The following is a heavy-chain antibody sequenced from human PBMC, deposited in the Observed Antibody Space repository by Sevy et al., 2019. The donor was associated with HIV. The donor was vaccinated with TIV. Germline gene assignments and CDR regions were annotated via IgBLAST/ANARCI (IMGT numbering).Heavy chain of an antibody. CDR2: IWNDRSNK. CDR3: ASLPNNYYDSSGSSGDDAFDI. J-gene: IGHJ3*02. V-gene: IGHV3-33*01. D-gene: IGHD3-22*01. CDR1: GFTFSSYG. Sequence: GGSLRLSCAASGFTFSSYGMHWVRQAPGKGLEWVAVIWNDRSNKHYADSVKGRFTISRDNSKNTLYLQMNSLRAEDTAVYYCASLPNNYYDSSGSSGDDAFDIRGQGTMVTVSS.